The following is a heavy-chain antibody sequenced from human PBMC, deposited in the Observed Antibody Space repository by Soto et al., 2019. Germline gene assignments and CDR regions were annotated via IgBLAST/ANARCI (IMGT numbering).Heavy chain of an antibody. CDR2: INPTGGST. Sequence: QVQLVQSGAEVKEPGASVKVSCKASGYTFTSFYIHWVRQAPGPGLEWMAIINPTGGSTNYAQRFRGRATLTKDTSPSTVYMELSGLRSEDTAVYYCARNLASADVWGQGTLVTVSS. CDR1: GYTFTSFY. CDR3: ARNLASADV. J-gene: IGHJ4*02. V-gene: IGHV1-46*01. D-gene: IGHD6-13*01.